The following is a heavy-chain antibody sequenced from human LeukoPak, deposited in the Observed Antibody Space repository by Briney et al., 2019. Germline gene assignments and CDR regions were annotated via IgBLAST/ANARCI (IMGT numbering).Heavy chain of an antibody. V-gene: IGHV4-59*08. CDR3: ARHAAFAEYQSHLTHFDY. Sequence: PSETLSLTCTVSGGSISSYYWSWIRRPPEKGLEWIGFIYYSGSTSYNPSLKSRVTISVDTSKNQFSLRLSSVTAADTAVYYCARHAAFAEYQSHLTHFDYWGQGTLVTVSS. CDR2: IYYSGST. D-gene: IGHD2-2*01. J-gene: IGHJ4*02. CDR1: GGSISSYY.